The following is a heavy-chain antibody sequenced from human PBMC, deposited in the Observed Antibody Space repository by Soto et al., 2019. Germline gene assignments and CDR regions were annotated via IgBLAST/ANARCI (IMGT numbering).Heavy chain of an antibody. CDR3: AAGGTSAKYAFDI. CDR2: ITASGGGT. V-gene: IGHV3-23*01. D-gene: IGHD2-8*02. CDR1: GFTFSTYA. J-gene: IGHJ3*02. Sequence: EVQLLESGGGLVQTGGSLRLSCAASGFTFSTYAMSWVRQAPGKGLAWVSSITASGGGTYYGDSVKGRFTISRDNYKNTLYLQINTLRAEDTAVYVCAAGGTSAKYAFDIWGQGTLVTVSS.